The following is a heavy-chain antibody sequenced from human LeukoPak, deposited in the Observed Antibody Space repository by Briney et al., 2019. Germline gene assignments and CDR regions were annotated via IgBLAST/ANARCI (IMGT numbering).Heavy chain of an antibody. V-gene: IGHV3-7*01. CDR2: VKEDGTTK. CDR1: GFSFTNYW. Sequence: QPGGSLTLSCAASGFSFTNYWMSWVRQAPGKGLEWVANVKEDGTTKQYVDSVKGRFTISRDNAKNSLYLQMDSLRAEDTAVYYCVSQEVVPHWGQGTLVSVSS. D-gene: IGHD2-15*01. J-gene: IGHJ4*02. CDR3: VSQEVVPH.